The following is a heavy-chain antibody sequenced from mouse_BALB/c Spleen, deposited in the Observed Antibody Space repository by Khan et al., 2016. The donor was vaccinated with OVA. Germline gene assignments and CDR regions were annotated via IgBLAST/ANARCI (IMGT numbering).Heavy chain of an antibody. CDR1: GFTFTSYS. J-gene: IGHJ3*01. V-gene: IGHV5-6*01. CDR2: ISRGGDYT. Sequence: EVELVESGGDLVKPGGSLKLSCAASGFTFTSYSMSWVRQTPDKRLEWVASISRGGDYTYYTDSVKGRSTISRDNAKNTLYLHRSDLNSGETAMYYCADHFNGSFAYWGEGTLVTVSA. CDR3: ADHFNGSFAY.